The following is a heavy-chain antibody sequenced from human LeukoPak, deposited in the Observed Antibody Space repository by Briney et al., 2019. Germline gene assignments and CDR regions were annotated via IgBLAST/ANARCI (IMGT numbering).Heavy chain of an antibody. D-gene: IGHD6-19*01. J-gene: IGHJ4*01. CDR1: AFTLSTHG. CDR3: ATTRPYGTTWAGAFED. CDR2: VTSRRGT. Sequence: GGSLRLSCAASAFTLSTHGLSWVRQAPGKRLEWVSTVTSRRGTHSTDSVQGRFITSRDNSENTFVLEMNSLRAEDTAVYYCATTRPYGTTWAGAFEDWGQGTPVTVSS. V-gene: IGHV3-23*01.